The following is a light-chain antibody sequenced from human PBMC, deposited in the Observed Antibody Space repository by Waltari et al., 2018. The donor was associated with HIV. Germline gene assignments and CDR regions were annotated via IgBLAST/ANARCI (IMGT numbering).Light chain of an antibody. V-gene: IGLV3-21*04. J-gene: IGLJ1*01. Sequence: SYVLAQPPSVSVAPGKPARITCGGNNIGRKSVTWYQQKPGQAPVVVIYYDSDRPSGIPERFSGSNSGNTATLTISRVEAGDEADYYCQVWDSSSDAYVFGTGTKVTVL. CDR2: YDS. CDR3: QVWDSSSDAYV. CDR1: NIGRKS.